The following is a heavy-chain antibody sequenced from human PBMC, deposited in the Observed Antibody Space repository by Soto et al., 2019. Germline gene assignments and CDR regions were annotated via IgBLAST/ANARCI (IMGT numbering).Heavy chain of an antibody. J-gene: IGHJ6*02. CDR2: IIPIFGTA. Sequence: SVKVSCKASGGTFSSYAISWVRQAPGQGLEWMGGIIPIFGTANYAQKFQGRVTITADESTSTACMELSSLRSEDTAVYYCARAPRPVPAATDYYYYGMDVWGQGTTVTVSS. D-gene: IGHD2-2*01. V-gene: IGHV1-69*13. CDR3: ARAPRPVPAATDYYYYGMDV. CDR1: GGTFSSYA.